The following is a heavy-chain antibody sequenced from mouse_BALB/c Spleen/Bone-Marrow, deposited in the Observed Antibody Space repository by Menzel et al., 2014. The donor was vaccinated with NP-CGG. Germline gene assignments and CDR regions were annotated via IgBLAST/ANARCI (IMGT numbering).Heavy chain of an antibody. D-gene: IGHD1-1*01. J-gene: IGHJ2*01. Sequence: DVHLVESGGGLVQPGGSRKLSCAASGFTFSSFGMHWVRQAPEKGLEWVAYIRSGSSTVYYADKVMGRFTISRDNPKNTLFLQMTSLRSEDTAMYYCARSGSSSGYFDYWGQGTTLTVSS. CDR1: GFTFSSFG. CDR2: IRSGSSTV. V-gene: IGHV5-17*02. CDR3: ARSGSSSGYFDY.